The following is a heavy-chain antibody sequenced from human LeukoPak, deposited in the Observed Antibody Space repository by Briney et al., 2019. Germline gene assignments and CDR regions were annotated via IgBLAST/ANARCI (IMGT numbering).Heavy chain of an antibody. J-gene: IGHJ6*03. CDR2: ISGSGGST. CDR1: GFTFSTYG. D-gene: IGHD6-19*01. CDR3: AKDKSEWLVMYYYYYMDV. V-gene: IGHV3-23*01. Sequence: GGSLRLSCVASGFTFSTYGMSWVRQAPGKGLEWVSAISGSGGSTYYADSVKGRFTISRDNSKNTLYLQMNSLRAEDTAVYYCAKDKSEWLVMYYYYYMDVWGKGTTVTVSS.